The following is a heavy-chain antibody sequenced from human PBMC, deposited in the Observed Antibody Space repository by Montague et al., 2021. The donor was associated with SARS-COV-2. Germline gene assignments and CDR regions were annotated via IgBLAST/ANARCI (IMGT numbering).Heavy chain of an antibody. D-gene: IGHD3-10*01. V-gene: IGHV4-59*01. J-gene: IGHJ4*02. CDR3: AGEISGPDYFDY. CDR2: IYYSGST. CDR1: GGSISSNY. Sequence: SETPSLTCTVSGGSISSNYWNWIRQPPGRGLVWIGYIYYSGSTNYNPSLESRVTISADTSKNHFSLKLRSVTAADTAVYYCAGEISGPDYFDYWGQGTLVTVSS.